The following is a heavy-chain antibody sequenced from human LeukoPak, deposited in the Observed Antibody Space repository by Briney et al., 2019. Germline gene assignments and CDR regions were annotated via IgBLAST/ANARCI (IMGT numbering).Heavy chain of an antibody. CDR2: ISYDGSNK. J-gene: IGHJ4*02. Sequence: PGGSLRLSCAASGFTFSSYGMHWVRQAPGKGLEWVAVISYDGSNKYYADSVKGRFTISRDNSKNTLYLQMNSLRAEDTAVYYCAKASRYCSGGSCIDYWGQGTLVTVSS. CDR1: GFTFSSYG. V-gene: IGHV3-30*18. CDR3: AKASRYCSGGSCIDY. D-gene: IGHD2-15*01.